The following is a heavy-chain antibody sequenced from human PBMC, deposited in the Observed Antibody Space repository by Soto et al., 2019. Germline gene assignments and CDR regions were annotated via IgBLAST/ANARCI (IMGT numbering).Heavy chain of an antibody. Sequence: SETLSLTCTVSGASVSSGSYYWSWIRQPPGKGLEWIGYIYYTGTSDYNPSLKSRVTISIDTSKNQISLNLNSVTAADTAVYYCARALSTNEGWFDPWGQGRLVTVSS. V-gene: IGHV4-61*01. CDR2: IYYTGTS. D-gene: IGHD2-8*01. CDR1: GASVSSGSYY. CDR3: ARALSTNEGWFDP. J-gene: IGHJ5*02.